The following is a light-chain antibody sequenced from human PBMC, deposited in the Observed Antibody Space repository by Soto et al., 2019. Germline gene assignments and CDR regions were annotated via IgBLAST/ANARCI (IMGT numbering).Light chain of an antibody. CDR3: QSTDSTATSVV. V-gene: IGLV3-25*03. CDR2: KDS. Sequence: SYELTQPPSVSVSPGQTARITCSGDALPKQYAYWYQQKPGQAPVLMIYKDSERPSGIPERFSGSSSGTIVTLTISGVQAEDEAEYYCQSTDSTATSVVFGGGTKLTVL. J-gene: IGLJ2*01. CDR1: ALPKQY.